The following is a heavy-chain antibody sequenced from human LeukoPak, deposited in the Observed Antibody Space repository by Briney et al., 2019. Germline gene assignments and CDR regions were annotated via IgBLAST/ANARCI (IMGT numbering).Heavy chain of an antibody. CDR3: ARDCSGSSCCWIH. CDR2: ISAYNGNT. D-gene: IGHD2-15*01. V-gene: IGHV1-18*01. J-gene: IGHJ4*02. CDR1: GYTFSSYG. Sequence: EASVKVSCKASGYTFSSYGISWERPAPGQGLEWLGYISAYNGNTNYAQKVQGRITMTTDTSTSTAYMEMRSLRSDDTAVYYCARDCSGSSCCWIHWGQGTLVTVSS.